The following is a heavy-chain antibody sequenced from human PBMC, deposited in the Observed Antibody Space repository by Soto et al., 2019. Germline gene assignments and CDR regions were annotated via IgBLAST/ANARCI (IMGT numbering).Heavy chain of an antibody. Sequence: QITLKESGPTLVKPTQTLTLTCTFSGFSLSSTRVAVGWIRQPPGKALEWLALIYWDDDKRYSPFLKSRLTITKDTSKTQVDLTMTNMDPVDTATYYCAHSVVAGLGYYFDYWGQGTLVTVSS. D-gene: IGHD6-19*01. V-gene: IGHV2-5*02. CDR2: IYWDDDK. J-gene: IGHJ4*02. CDR3: AHSVVAGLGYYFDY. CDR1: GFSLSSTRVA.